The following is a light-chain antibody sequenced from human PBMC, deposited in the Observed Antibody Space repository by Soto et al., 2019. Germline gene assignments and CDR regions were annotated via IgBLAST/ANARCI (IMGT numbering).Light chain of an antibody. V-gene: IGKV3-15*01. CDR2: GAS. CDR1: QSVSSN. CDR3: QQYNNWPPIT. J-gene: IGKJ5*01. Sequence: EIVMTQSPATLSVSPGERATLSCIASQSVSSNLAWYQQKPGQAPRLLIYGASTRATGIPARFSGSGSGTEFTLTISSLQSEDFAVYYRQQYNNWPPITFGQGTRLEIK.